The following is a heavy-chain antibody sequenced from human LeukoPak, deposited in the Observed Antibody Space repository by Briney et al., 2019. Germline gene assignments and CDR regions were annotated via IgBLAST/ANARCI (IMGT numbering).Heavy chain of an antibody. D-gene: IGHD2-15*01. CDR1: GGSFRGFY. Sequence: SETLSLTCTVYGGSFRGFYWTGIRQSPGQGRDWIGEIDLSGDTTYNPSLEGRGTLSVDTSKNQFSLRLSSVPAADTAVYYCARAQRNDLEVVIVTTDFYYYYMDAWGRGTAVTVSS. J-gene: IGHJ6*03. CDR3: ARAQRNDLEVVIVTTDFYYYYMDA. V-gene: IGHV4-34*01. CDR2: IDLSGDT.